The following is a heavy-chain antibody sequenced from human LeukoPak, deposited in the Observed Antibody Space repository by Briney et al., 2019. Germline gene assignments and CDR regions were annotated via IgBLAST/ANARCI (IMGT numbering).Heavy chain of an antibody. CDR1: GFTFSSYS. Sequence: GSLRLSCAASGFTFSSYSMSWIRQTPGKGLEWIGYVHYSGATNYNPSLKSRVTMSVDTSKDQFSLKLNSVNAADTAMYYCARHRSPLESFHHWGQGTLVTVSS. D-gene: IGHD3-3*01. CDR3: ARHRSPLESFHH. V-gene: IGHV4-59*08. CDR2: VHYSGAT. J-gene: IGHJ1*01.